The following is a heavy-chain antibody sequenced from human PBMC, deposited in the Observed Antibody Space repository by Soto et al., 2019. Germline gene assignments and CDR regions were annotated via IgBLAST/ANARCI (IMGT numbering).Heavy chain of an antibody. CDR2: ISGSGGST. V-gene: IGHV3-23*01. CDR3: AKSESLVPSSTSCYDY. D-gene: IGHD2-2*01. Sequence: GGSLRLSCAASGFTFSSYAMSWVRQAPGKGLEWVSAISGSGGSTYYADSVKGRFTISRDNSKNTLYLQMNSLRAEDTAVYYCAKSESLVPSSTSCYDYWGQGTLVTVSS. J-gene: IGHJ4*02. CDR1: GFTFSSYA.